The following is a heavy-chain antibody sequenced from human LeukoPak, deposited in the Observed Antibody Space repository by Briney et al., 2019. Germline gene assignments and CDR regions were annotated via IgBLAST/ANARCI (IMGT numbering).Heavy chain of an antibody. CDR2: ISYDGSNK. V-gene: IGHV3-30*04. J-gene: IGHJ4*02. D-gene: IGHD3-9*01. Sequence: GRSLRLSCAASGFTFSSYAMHWVRQAPGKGLEWVAVISYDGSNKYYADSVKGRFTISRDNSKNTLYLQMNSLRAEDTAVYYGAKGGGDYDILTGYYYDYWGQGTLVTVSS. CDR1: GFTFSSYA. CDR3: AKGGGDYDILTGYYYDY.